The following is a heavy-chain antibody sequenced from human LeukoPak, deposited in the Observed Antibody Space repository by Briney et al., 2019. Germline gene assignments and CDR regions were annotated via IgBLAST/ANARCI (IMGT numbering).Heavy chain of an antibody. D-gene: IGHD3-10*01. Sequence: GGTLRLSCAASGFTFSSYWMSWVRQAPGKGLEWVSSISSGSSYIYYADSVKGRFSVSRDNAKNSLYLQVNSLRTEDTAVYHCARSWHGLDFWGQGTLVTVSS. V-gene: IGHV3-21*06. J-gene: IGHJ4*02. CDR2: ISSGSSYI. CDR1: GFTFSSYW. CDR3: ARSWHGLDF.